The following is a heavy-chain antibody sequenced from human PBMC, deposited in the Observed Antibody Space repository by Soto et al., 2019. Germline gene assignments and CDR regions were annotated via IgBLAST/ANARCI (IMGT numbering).Heavy chain of an antibody. Sequence: PSETLSLTCSLSGASITSTTYFWSWIRHPPGKGLECFGSIYYSGKTHYNPSLKSRATISVDRSRNQFSLQVSSVTAADTAVYYCAKNLPRTGRFDYWGQGTVVTVSS. V-gene: IGHV4-39*01. J-gene: IGHJ4*02. CDR1: GASITSTTYF. CDR3: AKNLPRTGRFDY. CDR2: IYYSGKT.